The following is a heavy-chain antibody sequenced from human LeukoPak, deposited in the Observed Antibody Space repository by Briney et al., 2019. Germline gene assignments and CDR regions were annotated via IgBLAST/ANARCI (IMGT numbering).Heavy chain of an antibody. CDR1: GGSISSYY. Sequence: SETLSLTCTVSGGSISSYYWSWIRQPAGKGLEWIGRIYTSGSTNYNPSLKSRVTMSVDTSKNQFSLKLSSVTAADTAVYYCARRYYDFWSGPSDAFDIWGQGTMVTVSS. J-gene: IGHJ3*02. CDR3: ARRYYDFWSGPSDAFDI. V-gene: IGHV4-4*07. CDR2: IYTSGST. D-gene: IGHD3-3*01.